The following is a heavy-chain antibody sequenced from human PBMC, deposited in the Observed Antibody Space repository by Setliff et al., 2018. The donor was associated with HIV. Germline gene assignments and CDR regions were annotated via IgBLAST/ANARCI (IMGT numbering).Heavy chain of an antibody. CDR3: ARDPYCSGDGCFRYYQH. J-gene: IGHJ1*01. CDR2: ISSSGTT. Sequence: KTSETLSLTCTVSNVSINSYYWSWIRQPAGRALEWIGRISSSGTTNYNPSLKSRVKMSIDTSKNQFSLKLSSVTAADTAVYFCARDPYCSGDGCFRYYQHWGRGTLVTV. D-gene: IGHD2-15*01. CDR1: NVSINSYY. V-gene: IGHV4-4*07.